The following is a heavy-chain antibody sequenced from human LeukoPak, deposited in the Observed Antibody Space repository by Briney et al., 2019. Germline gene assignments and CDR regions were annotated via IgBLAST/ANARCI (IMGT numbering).Heavy chain of an antibody. J-gene: IGHJ4*02. D-gene: IGHD1-26*01. Sequence: PGGSLRLSCAASGFIFSSYFMSWVRQAPGKGLECVSTITGSGDNTYYIDSVKGRFTISRDNSKNTLYLQMNSLRAEDTAVYYCAKYVSGRYSGLDYWGQETLVTVSS. CDR2: ITGSGDNT. V-gene: IGHV3-23*01. CDR3: AKYVSGRYSGLDY. CDR1: GFIFSSYF.